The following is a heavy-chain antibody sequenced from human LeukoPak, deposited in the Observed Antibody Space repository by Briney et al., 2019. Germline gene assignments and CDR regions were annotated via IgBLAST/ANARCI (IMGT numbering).Heavy chain of an antibody. V-gene: IGHV4-39*01. Sequence: PSETLSLTCTVSGGSISSSSYYWGWIRQPPGKGLEWIGSIYYSGSTYYNPSLKSRVTISIDTSKNQFSLKLSSVTAADTAVYYCARQDTTSYYDSSGYYPFDYGGQGTLVTVSS. J-gene: IGHJ4*02. CDR2: IYYSGST. D-gene: IGHD3-22*01. CDR3: ARQDTTSYYDSSGYYPFDY. CDR1: GGSISSSSYY.